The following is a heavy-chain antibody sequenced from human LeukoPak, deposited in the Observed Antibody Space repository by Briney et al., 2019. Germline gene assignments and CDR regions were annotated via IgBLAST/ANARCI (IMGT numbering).Heavy chain of an antibody. CDR1: GGTFSSYA. CDR3: ASFFYCGGDCFNNWFDP. J-gene: IGHJ5*02. Sequence: SVKVSCKASGGTFSSYAISWVRQAPGQGLEWMGGIIPIFGTANYGQKFQGRVTITEDKATSTAYEEVSRLGSEGTGVYYCASFFYCGGDCFNNWFDPWGQGTLVTVSS. V-gene: IGHV1-69*06. D-gene: IGHD2-21*02. CDR2: IIPIFGTA.